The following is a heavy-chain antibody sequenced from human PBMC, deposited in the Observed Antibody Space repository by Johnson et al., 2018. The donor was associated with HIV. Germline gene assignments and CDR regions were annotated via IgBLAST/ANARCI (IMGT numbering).Heavy chain of an antibody. CDR1: GFTFDDYA. Sequence: EVQLVESGGGLVQPGGSLRLSCAASGFTFDDYAMHWVRQAPGKGLEWVSSIGAGVGVDYYEDSVKGRFTISRDNAKNSLYLQMNSLRAEDTAVYYCANAPGRYAFDIWGQGTMVTVSS. J-gene: IGHJ3*02. CDR3: ANAPGRYAFDI. CDR2: IGAGVGVD. V-gene: IGHV3-23*04.